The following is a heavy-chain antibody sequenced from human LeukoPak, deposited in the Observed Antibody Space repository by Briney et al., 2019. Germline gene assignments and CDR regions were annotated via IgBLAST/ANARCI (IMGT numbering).Heavy chain of an antibody. CDR2: ISYDGSNK. CDR3: ARDKGYCINGVCYRTWYFDY. V-gene: IGHV3-30*04. Sequence: GGSLRLSCAASGFTFSSYAMHWVRQAPGKGLEWVALISYDGSNKYYADSVKGRFTISRDNSKNTLYLQMNSLRAEDTAVYYCARDKGYCINGVCYRTWYFDYWGQGTLVTVSS. J-gene: IGHJ4*02. D-gene: IGHD2-8*01. CDR1: GFTFSSYA.